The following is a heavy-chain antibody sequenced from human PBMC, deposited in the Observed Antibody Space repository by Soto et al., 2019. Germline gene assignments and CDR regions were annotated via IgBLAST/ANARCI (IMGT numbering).Heavy chain of an antibody. V-gene: IGHV1-18*01. J-gene: IGHJ3*02. CDR3: AMPARVTTISAFDI. CDR1: GYTFTSYG. CDR2: ISACNGNT. Sequence: QVQLVQSGAEVKNPGASVKVSCKASGYTFTSYGISWVRQAPGQGLEWMGWISACNGNTNYAQKLQVRVTMTTYSSAITAYMWLWSLRSYDTAVYCCAMPARVTTISAFDIWGRGTMVTVSS. D-gene: IGHD4-17*01.